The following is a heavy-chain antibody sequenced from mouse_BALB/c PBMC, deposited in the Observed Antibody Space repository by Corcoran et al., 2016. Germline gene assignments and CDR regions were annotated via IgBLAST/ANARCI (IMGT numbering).Heavy chain of an antibody. Sequence: EVQLQQSGPGLVKPGASVKMSCKASGYTFTSYVMHWVKQKPGQGLEWIGYINPYNDGTKYNEKFKGKATLTSDKSSSTAYMELSSLTSEDSAVYYCARKEGFSWFAYWGQGTLVTVSA. CDR2: INPYNDGT. V-gene: IGHV1S136*01. CDR1: GYTFTSYV. CDR3: ARKEGFSWFAY. J-gene: IGHJ3*01.